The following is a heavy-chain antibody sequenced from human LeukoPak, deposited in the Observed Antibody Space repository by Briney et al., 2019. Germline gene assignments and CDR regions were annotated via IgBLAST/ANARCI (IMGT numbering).Heavy chain of an antibody. D-gene: IGHD4-17*01. CDR1: GASISTYY. J-gene: IGHJ4*02. Sequence: SETLSLTCAVSVSGASISTYYWSWIRQPPGKGLEWIGYIYNSGITNYKSSLKSRVTISVDTSRNQFSLKLSSVTAADTAVYYCARGKGIDDGDYGFEDRGSGFWGQGTLVTVSS. V-gene: IGHV4-59*01. CDR3: ARGKGIDDGDYGFEDRGSGF. CDR2: IYNSGIT.